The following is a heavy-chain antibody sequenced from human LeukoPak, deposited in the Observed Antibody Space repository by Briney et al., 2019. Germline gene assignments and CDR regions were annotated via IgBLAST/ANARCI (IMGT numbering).Heavy chain of an antibody. CDR1: GGSISSYY. V-gene: IGHV4-59*01. D-gene: IGHD3-22*01. CDR2: IYYSGST. J-gene: IGHJ4*02. CDR3: ASQGSLGYYYDSSDYFDY. Sequence: SETLSLTCTVSGGSISSYYWSWIRQPPGKGLEWIGYIYYSGSTNYNPSLKSRVTISVDTSKNQFSLKLSSVTAADTAVYYCASQGSLGYYYDSSDYFDYWGQGTLVTVSS.